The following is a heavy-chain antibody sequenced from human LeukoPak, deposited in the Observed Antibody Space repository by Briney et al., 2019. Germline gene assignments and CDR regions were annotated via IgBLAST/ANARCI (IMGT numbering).Heavy chain of an antibody. CDR1: GGSISSYY. J-gene: IGHJ4*02. D-gene: IGHD5-18*01. V-gene: IGHV4-59*01. Sequence: PSETLSLTCTVSGGSISSYYWSWIRQPPGKGLEWIGYIYYSGSTNYNPSLKSRVTMSVDTSKNQFSLKLSSVTAADTAVYYCARVGYSYGPDYWGQGTLVTVSS. CDR2: IYYSGST. CDR3: ARVGYSYGPDY.